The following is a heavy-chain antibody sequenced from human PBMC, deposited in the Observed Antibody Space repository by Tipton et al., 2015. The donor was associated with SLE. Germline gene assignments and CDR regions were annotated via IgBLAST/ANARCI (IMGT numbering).Heavy chain of an antibody. J-gene: IGHJ1*01. D-gene: IGHD6-13*01. V-gene: IGHV4-34*01. CDR3: ARGASYSSSWYPYFQH. CDR1: AGSFGGYY. CDR2: INHSGST. Sequence: TLSLTCAVYAGSFGGYYWSWIRQSPGKGLEWIGEINHSGSTNYNPSLKSRVTISVDTSKNQFSLKLSSVTAADTAVYYCARGASYSSSWYPYFQHWGQGTLVTVSS.